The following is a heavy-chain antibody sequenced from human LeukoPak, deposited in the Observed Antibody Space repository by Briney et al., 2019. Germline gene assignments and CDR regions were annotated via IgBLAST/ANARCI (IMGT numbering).Heavy chain of an antibody. CDR1: GGSISSYY. Sequence: SETLSLTCTVSGGSISSYYWSWIRQPPGKGQEWIGYIYYSGSTNCNPSVKSRVAMSVDTSKKQFSLKLSSLTAADTAVYYCARGGTAVIAPYAFDIWGQGTMVTVSS. D-gene: IGHD4-23*01. V-gene: IGHV4-59*01. CDR2: IYYSGST. CDR3: ARGGTAVIAPYAFDI. J-gene: IGHJ3*02.